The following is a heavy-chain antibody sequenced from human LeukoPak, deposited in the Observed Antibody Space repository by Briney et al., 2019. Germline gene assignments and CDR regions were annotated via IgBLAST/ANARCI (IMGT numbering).Heavy chain of an antibody. CDR3: ARDDSPMTTVTTFAY. CDR2: FYPSGTT. D-gene: IGHD4-11*01. J-gene: IGHJ4*02. CDR1: GGSLSGYY. V-gene: IGHV4-4*07. Sequence: PSETLSLTCTVSGGSLSGYYWSWLRQPAGKGLEWIGRFYPSGTTNYNPSLKSRVTMSLDTSKRQFSLKVRSVTASDTAVYCCARDDSPMTTVTTFAYWGQGTLVTVSS.